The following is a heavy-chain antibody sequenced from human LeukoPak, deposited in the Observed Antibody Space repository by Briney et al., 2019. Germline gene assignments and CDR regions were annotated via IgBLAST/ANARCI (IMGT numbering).Heavy chain of an antibody. CDR2: IDPTSGGT. CDR3: AIDAKLRGDTRGTNYFDY. CDR1: GYTFTGYY. V-gene: IGHV1-2*02. D-gene: IGHD3-10*01. J-gene: IGHJ4*02. Sequence: ASVTVSFTASGYTFTGYYMHWVRQAHGQGQEWMGWIDPTSGGTNYAQKFQGRVTMTRDTSISTAYMELSRLRSDDTAVYYCAIDAKLRGDTRGTNYFDYWGQGTLVTVSS.